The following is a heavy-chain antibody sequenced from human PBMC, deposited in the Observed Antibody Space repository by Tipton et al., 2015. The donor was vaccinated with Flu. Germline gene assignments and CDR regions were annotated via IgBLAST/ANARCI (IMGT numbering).Heavy chain of an antibody. CDR1: GFTFDDYT. D-gene: IGHD3-9*01. CDR3: AKAAAYDILTGYYDY. Sequence: GSLRLSCAASGFTFDDYTMHWVRQAPGKGLEWVSLISWDGGSTYYADSVKGRFTISRDNSKNSLYLQMNSLRTEDTALYYCAKAAAYDILTGYYDYWGQGTLVTVSS. J-gene: IGHJ4*02. CDR2: ISWDGGST. V-gene: IGHV3-43*01.